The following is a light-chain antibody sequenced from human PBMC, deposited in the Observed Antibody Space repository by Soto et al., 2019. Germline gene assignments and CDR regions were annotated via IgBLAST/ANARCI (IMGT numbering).Light chain of an antibody. CDR1: QSISSN. J-gene: IGKJ4*01. CDR3: QQHSDWPLT. V-gene: IGKV3-15*01. CDR2: RTS. Sequence: EIVMTQSPATLSVSPGERATLSCRASQSISSNLAWYQQKPGQAPRLLMFRTSSRATGFPARFSGSGSGTEFNLTISSLQSEDFTVYYCQQHSDWPLTFGGGTRVEIK.